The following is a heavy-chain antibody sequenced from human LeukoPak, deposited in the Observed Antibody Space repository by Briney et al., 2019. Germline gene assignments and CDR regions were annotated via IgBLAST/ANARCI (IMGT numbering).Heavy chain of an antibody. D-gene: IGHD5-24*01. CDR2: IFSSGIA. CDR1: AGSISGYY. Sequence: SETLSLTCTVSAGSISGYYSTWIRQPAGKGLEWIRRIFSSGIAYYNPSLESRVSISLRTSNNQTSLKLTSVTSAHTARQYFARGREMTRIGRHYSFELWGRGILVTVS. V-gene: IGHV4-4*07. J-gene: IGHJ4*02. CDR3: ARGREMTRIGRHYSFEL.